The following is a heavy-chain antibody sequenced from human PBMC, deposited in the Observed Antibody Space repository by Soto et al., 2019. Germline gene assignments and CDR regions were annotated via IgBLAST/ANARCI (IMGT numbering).Heavy chain of an antibody. CDR2: IKSQGEGGTT. V-gene: IGHV3-15*01. CDR1: GFTFSDAW. J-gene: IGHJ4*02. Sequence: GGSLRLSCAASGFTFSDAWMTWVRQAPGKGLEWVGRIKSQGEGGTTEYAAPVKGRFTISRDDSENTLYLQMNSLKSEDTAVYYCATFRGYSDYWGPGTLVTVSS. CDR3: ATFRGYSDY.